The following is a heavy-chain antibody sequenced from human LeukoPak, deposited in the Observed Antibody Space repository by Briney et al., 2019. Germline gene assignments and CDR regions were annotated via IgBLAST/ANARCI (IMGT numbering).Heavy chain of an antibody. J-gene: IGHJ6*02. CDR2: IYPGDSDT. Sequence: GESLKISCKGSGYGFTSYWIGWVRQMPGKGLEWMGIIYPGDSDTRYSPSFQGQVTISADKSISTAYLQWSSLKASDTAMYYCASTIAARLHYYGMDVWGQGATVTVSS. D-gene: IGHD6-6*01. V-gene: IGHV5-51*01. CDR1: GYGFTSYW. CDR3: ASTIAARLHYYGMDV.